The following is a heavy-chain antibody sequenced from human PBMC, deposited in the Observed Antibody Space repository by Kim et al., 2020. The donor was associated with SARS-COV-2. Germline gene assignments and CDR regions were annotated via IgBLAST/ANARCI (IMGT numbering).Heavy chain of an antibody. Sequence: SETLSLTCAVYGGSFSGYYWSWIRQPPGKGLEWIGEINHSGSTNYNPSLKSRVTISVDTSKNQFSLKLSSVTAAATAVYYCARVVWFGESLYYYYGMDVWGQGTTVTVSS. V-gene: IGHV4-34*01. CDR2: INHSGST. CDR1: GGSFSGYY. CDR3: ARVVWFGESLYYYYGMDV. J-gene: IGHJ6*02. D-gene: IGHD3-10*01.